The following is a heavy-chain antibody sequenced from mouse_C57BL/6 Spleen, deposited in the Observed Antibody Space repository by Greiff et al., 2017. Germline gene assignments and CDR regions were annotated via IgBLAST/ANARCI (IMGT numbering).Heavy chain of an antibody. CDR3: ARLRGGGYGNYFDY. D-gene: IGHD2-1*01. CDR1: GYTFTSYW. CDR2: IYPSDSDT. Sequence: QVQLQQSGAELVRPGSSVKLSCKASGYTFTSYWMDWVKQRPGQGLEWIGNIYPSDSDTHYNQKFKDKATLTVDKSSSTAYMQLSSLTSEDSAVYYGARLRGGGYGNYFDYWGQGTTLTVSS. J-gene: IGHJ2*01. V-gene: IGHV1-61*01.